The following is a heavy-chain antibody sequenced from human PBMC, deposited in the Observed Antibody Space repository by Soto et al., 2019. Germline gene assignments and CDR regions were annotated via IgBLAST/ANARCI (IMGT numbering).Heavy chain of an antibody. CDR1: GGSMITGSYC. D-gene: IGHD1-1*01. J-gene: IGHJ4*02. V-gene: IGHV4-61*01. Sequence: PSETLSLTCNVSGGSMITGSYCFIGVRQPPGKGLELIGYVFRSGNINYSPSFKSRVTISIDTSKNQFSLMLKSVTAADTAVYFCARARNRYFDYWGQGALVTVSS. CDR2: VFRSGNI. CDR3: ARARNRYFDY.